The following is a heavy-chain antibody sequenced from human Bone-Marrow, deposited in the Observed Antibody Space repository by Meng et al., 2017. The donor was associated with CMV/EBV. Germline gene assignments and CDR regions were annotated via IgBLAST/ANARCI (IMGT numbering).Heavy chain of an antibody. CDR1: GYTFTNYY. CDR2: ITPFNGNT. CDR3: VSGVGATRCDY. Sequence: SVKVSCKASGYTFTNYYMHWVRQAPGQALEWMGWITPFNGNTNYAQKFQDRVTITRDRSMSTAYMELSSLRSEDTAMYYCVSGVGATRCDYWGQGNLVNVDS. V-gene: IGHV1-45*02. D-gene: IGHD1-26*01. J-gene: IGHJ4*02.